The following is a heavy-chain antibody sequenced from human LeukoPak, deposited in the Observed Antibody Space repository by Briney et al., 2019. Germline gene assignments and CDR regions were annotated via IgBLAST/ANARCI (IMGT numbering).Heavy chain of an antibody. CDR2: IIPIFGTA. V-gene: IGHV1-69*05. CDR3: AGGYYDSSGYFLHVNAFDI. Sequence: ASVKVSCKASGGTFISYTISWVRQAPGQGLEWMGRIIPIFGTANYAQKFQGRVTITTDESTSTAYMELSSLRSEDTAVYYCAGGYYDSSGYFLHVNAFDIWGQGTMVTVSS. D-gene: IGHD3-22*01. J-gene: IGHJ3*02. CDR1: GGTFISYT.